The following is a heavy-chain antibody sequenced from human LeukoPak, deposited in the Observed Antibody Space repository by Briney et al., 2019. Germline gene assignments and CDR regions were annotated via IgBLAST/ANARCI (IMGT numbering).Heavy chain of an antibody. J-gene: IGHJ3*02. CDR2: INPSVGST. D-gene: IGHD5-24*01. CDR1: GYTFTSYY. V-gene: IGHV1-46*01. CDR3: ARVRRDGYNYDAFDI. Sequence: WASVKVSCKASGYTFTSYYMHWVRQAPGQGLEWMGIINPSVGSTSYAQKFQGRVTMTGDTSTSTVYMELSSLRSEDTAVYYCARVRRDGYNYDAFDIWGQGTMVTVSS.